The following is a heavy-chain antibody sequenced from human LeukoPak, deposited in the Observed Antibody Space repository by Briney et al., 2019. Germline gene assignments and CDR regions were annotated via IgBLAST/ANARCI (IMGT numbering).Heavy chain of an antibody. J-gene: IGHJ5*02. Sequence: SETLSLTCTVSGGSISSSSYYWGWIRQPPGTGLEWIGSIYYSGSTYYNPSLKSRVTISVDTSKNQFSLKLSSVTAADTAVYYCARDSYYYDSSGYYYGDNWFDPWGQGTLVTVSS. V-gene: IGHV4-39*07. D-gene: IGHD3-22*01. CDR3: ARDSYYYDSSGYYYGDNWFDP. CDR2: IYYSGST. CDR1: GGSISSSSYY.